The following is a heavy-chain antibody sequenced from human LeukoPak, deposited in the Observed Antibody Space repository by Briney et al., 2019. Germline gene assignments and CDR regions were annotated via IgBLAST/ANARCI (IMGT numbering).Heavy chain of an antibody. CDR3: ARGIAVRPSEDY. CDR1: GFTFSSYS. D-gene: IGHD6-6*01. Sequence: GGSLRLSCAASGFTFSSYSMNWVRQAPGKGLEWVSSISSSSSYIYYADSVKGRFTISRDNAKNSLYLQMNSLRAEDTAVYYCARGIAVRPSEDYWGQGTLVTVSS. J-gene: IGHJ4*02. V-gene: IGHV3-21*01. CDR2: ISSSSSYI.